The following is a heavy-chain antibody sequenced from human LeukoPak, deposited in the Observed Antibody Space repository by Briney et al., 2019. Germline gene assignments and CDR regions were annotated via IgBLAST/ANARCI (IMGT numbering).Heavy chain of an antibody. CDR2: ITSSGGTI. J-gene: IGHJ4*02. CDR3: ARDGYYTSGRIPYFDY. CDR1: GFTFSNYE. Sequence: PGGSLRLSCAASGFTFSNYEMNWVRQAPGKGLEWVSYITSSGGTIYYADSVKGRFAISRDNAKNSLYLQMNSLRAEDTGVYYCARDGYYTSGRIPYFDYWGQGALVTVSS. D-gene: IGHD3-10*01. V-gene: IGHV3-48*03.